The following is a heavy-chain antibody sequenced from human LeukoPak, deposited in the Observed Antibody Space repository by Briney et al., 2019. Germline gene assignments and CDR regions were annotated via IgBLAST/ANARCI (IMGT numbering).Heavy chain of an antibody. J-gene: IGHJ6*02. CDR2: ISAYDGNT. CDR3: AGPTYYYGSGSFDYYYYYGMDV. CDR1: GYTFTSYG. V-gene: IGHV1-18*01. D-gene: IGHD3-10*01. Sequence: GASVKVSCKASGYTFTSYGISWVRQAPGQGLEWMGWISAYDGNTNYAQKLQGRVTMTTDTSTSTAYVELRSLRSDDTAVYYCAGPTYYYGSGSFDYYYYYGMDVWGQGTTVTVSS.